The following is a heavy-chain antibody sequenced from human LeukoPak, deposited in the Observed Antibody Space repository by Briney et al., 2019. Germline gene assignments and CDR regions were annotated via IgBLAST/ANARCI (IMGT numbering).Heavy chain of an antibody. D-gene: IGHD3-16*02. CDR2: INHSGST. CDR3: ARQVMITFGGVIATYYFDY. Sequence: SETLSLTCAVYGGSFSGYYWSWIRQPPGKGLEWIGEINHSGSTNYNPSLKSRVTISVDTSKNQFSLKLSSVTAADTAVYYCARQVMITFGGVIATYYFDYWGQGTLVTVSS. CDR1: GGSFSGYY. J-gene: IGHJ4*02. V-gene: IGHV4-34*01.